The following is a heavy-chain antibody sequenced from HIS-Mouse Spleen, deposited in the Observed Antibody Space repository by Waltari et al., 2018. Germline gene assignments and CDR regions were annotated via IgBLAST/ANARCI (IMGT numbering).Heavy chain of an antibody. CDR3: AKVRGHHYYDSSGYHYYFDY. J-gene: IGHJ4*02. D-gene: IGHD3-22*01. Sequence: EVQLLESGGGLVQPGGSLSISCAASGFTVRSYAMNLVRRAPWKGLEWVSAISGIGGRTYYADSVKCRFTISRDNSKNTLYLQMNSLRAEDTAVYYCAKVRGHHYYDSSGYHYYFDYWGQGTLVTVSS. CDR1: GFTVRSYA. V-gene: IGHV3-23*01. CDR2: ISGIGGRT.